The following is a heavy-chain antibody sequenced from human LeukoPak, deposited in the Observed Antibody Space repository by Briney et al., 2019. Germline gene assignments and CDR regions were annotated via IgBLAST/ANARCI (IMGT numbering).Heavy chain of an antibody. J-gene: IGHJ6*03. CDR1: GGSFSGYY. D-gene: IGHD5-18*01. CDR3: ARGYSYGYYYYYMDV. V-gene: IGHV4-34*01. Sequence: SETLSLTCAVYGGSFSGYYWSWIRQPPGKGLEWIGEINHSGSTNYNPSLKSRVTISVDTSKNQSSLKLSSVTAADTAVYYCARGYSYGYYYYYMDVWGKGTTVTVSS. CDR2: INHSGST.